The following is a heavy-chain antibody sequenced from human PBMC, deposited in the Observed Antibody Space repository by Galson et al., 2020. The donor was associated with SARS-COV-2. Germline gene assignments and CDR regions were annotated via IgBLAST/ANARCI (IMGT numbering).Heavy chain of an antibody. V-gene: IGHV4-39*01. Sequence: SETLSLTCNVSGGSISSSNYFWGWIRQPPGKGLEWIGSIYYNGRTYYNPSLKSQVTISVDTPEDQLSLRLRSVTAADTAVYYCARHPYSNGALGEFDYWGQGTLVTVSS. J-gene: IGHJ4*02. CDR1: GGSISSSNYF. D-gene: IGHD2-8*01. CDR2: IYYNGRT. CDR3: ARHPYSNGALGEFDY.